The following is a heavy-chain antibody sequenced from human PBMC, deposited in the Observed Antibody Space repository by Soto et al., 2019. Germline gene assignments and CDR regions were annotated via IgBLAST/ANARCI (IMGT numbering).Heavy chain of an antibody. V-gene: IGHV4-59*01. CDR3: AREGYGATTGGFDY. CDR2: IYYSGSA. Sequence: SETLSLTCTVSGGSISSYYWSWIRQPPGKGLEWIGYIYYSGSANYNPSLKSRVTISVDTSKNQFSLKLSSVTAADTAVYYCAREGYGATTGGFDYWGQGTLVTVSS. CDR1: GGSISSYY. D-gene: IGHD1-1*01. J-gene: IGHJ4*02.